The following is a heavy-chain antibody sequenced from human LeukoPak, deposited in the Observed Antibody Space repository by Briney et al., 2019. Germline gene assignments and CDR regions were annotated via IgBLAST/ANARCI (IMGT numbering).Heavy chain of an antibody. Sequence: GRSLRLSCAASGFTFDDYAMHWVRQAPGKGLEWVSGISWNSGSIGYADSVKGRFTISRDNAKNSLYLQMNSLRAEDTAVYYCAKAGWYYYDSSGYYSNSGFDYWGQGTLVTVSS. CDR2: ISWNSGSI. J-gene: IGHJ4*02. V-gene: IGHV3-9*01. CDR3: AKAGWYYYDSSGYYSNSGFDY. CDR1: GFTFDDYA. D-gene: IGHD3-22*01.